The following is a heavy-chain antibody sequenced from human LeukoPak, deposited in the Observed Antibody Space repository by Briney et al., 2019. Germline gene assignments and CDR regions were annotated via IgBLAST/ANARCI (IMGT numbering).Heavy chain of an antibody. Sequence: PGGSLRLSCAASEFTFSTYSMHWVRQAPGKGLEWVAVISHDGNNIYYPDSVKGRLTISRDNSKNTLYLQMNSLRPEDTAVYYCARDIAVGSGCYDYWGQGTLVTVSS. J-gene: IGHJ4*02. CDR3: ARDIAVGSGCYDY. CDR2: ISHDGNNI. V-gene: IGHV3-30*04. D-gene: IGHD6-19*01. CDR1: EFTFSTYS.